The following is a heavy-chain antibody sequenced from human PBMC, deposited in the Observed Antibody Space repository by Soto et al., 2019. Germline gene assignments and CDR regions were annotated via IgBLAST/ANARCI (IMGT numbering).Heavy chain of an antibody. V-gene: IGHV3-21*01. Sequence: KPGASLRLSCVGSGFTFSAYSINWVRQAPGKGLEWVSSISSRSDIYYADSVKGRFTISRDNAKNSVSLQMNSLRAEDTAVYYCAREYTAWPLAYGLDVWGQGTTVTVSS. CDR3: AREYTAWPLAYGLDV. J-gene: IGHJ6*02. D-gene: IGHD2-2*02. CDR2: ISSRSDI. CDR1: GFTFSAYS.